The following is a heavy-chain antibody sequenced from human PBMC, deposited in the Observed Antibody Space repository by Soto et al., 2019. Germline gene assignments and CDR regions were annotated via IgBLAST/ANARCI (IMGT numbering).Heavy chain of an antibody. J-gene: IGHJ4*02. CDR1: GFTFSRYA. Sequence: EVQLLESGGGLVQPGGSLRLSCAASGFTFSRYAMRWVRQAPVKGLECVSAISGSAGSTYYADSVKGRFTISRENSNNTLYLQMNSLRAEDTAGYYCARRGSGSYCDYWGQGTLVNVSS. D-gene: IGHD1-26*01. CDR3: ARRGSGSYCDY. CDR2: ISGSAGST. V-gene: IGHV3-23*01.